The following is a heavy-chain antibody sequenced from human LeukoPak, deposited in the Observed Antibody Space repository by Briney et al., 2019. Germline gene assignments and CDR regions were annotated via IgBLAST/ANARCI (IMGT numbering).Heavy chain of an antibody. CDR1: GYTLTELS. CDR2: FDPEDGET. Sequence: ASVTVSCKVSGYTLTELSMHWVRPAPGKGLEWMGGFDPEDGETIYAQKFQGRVTMTEDTSTDTAYMELSSLRSEDTAVYYCATGVFRYCSSTSCPTRWWFDPWGQGTLVTVSS. V-gene: IGHV1-24*01. D-gene: IGHD2-2*01. J-gene: IGHJ5*02. CDR3: ATGVFRYCSSTSCPTRWWFDP.